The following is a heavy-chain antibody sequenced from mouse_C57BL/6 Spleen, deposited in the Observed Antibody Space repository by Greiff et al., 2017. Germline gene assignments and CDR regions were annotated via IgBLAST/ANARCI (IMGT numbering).Heavy chain of an antibody. J-gene: IGHJ4*01. CDR3: ARYQGGYEDYAMDD. V-gene: IGHV2-2*01. CDR2: IWSGGST. Sequence: VQVVESGPGLVHPSQCLSITCTVSGFSLTSYGVHWVRQAPGKGLEWLGVIWSGGSTDYNPAFITGQSISKNNTKSQVFFKMNRLQADDTAIYYCARYQGGYEDYAMDDWGQGTSVTVSS. CDR1: GFSLTSYG. D-gene: IGHD3-1*01.